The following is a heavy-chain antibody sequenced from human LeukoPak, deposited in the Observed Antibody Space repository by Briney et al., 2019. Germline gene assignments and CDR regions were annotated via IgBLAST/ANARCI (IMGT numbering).Heavy chain of an antibody. Sequence: GRSLRLSCAASGFTFDDYAMHWVRQAPGKGLEWVSGISWNSGSIGYADSVKGRFTISRDNAKSSVYLLMNNLRDEDTGVYYCARPFDSSVDYWGQGTVVTVSS. CDR2: ISWNSGSI. D-gene: IGHD3-9*01. J-gene: IGHJ4*02. V-gene: IGHV3-9*01. CDR3: ARPFDSSVDY. CDR1: GFTFDDYA.